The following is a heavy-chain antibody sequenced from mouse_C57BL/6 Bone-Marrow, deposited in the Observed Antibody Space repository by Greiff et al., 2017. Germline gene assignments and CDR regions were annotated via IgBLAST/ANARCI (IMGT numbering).Heavy chain of an antibody. CDR3: ARNYYGSSSYAMDY. Sequence: QVHVKQSGAELVKPGASVKMSCKASGYTFTSYWITWVKQRPGQGLEWIGDIYPGSGSTNYNEKFKSKATLTVDTSSSTAYMQRSSLTSEDSAVYYCARNYYGSSSYAMDYWGQGTSVTVSS. CDR1: GYTFTSYW. J-gene: IGHJ4*01. V-gene: IGHV1-55*01. CDR2: IYPGSGST. D-gene: IGHD1-1*01.